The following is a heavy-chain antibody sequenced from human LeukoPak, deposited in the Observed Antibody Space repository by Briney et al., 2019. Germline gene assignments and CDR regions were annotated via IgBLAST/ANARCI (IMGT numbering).Heavy chain of an antibody. D-gene: IGHD6-19*01. Sequence: GGSLRLSCAASGFTFSNYWMSWVRQAPGKGLEWVANMKQDGSEEYYVDSVKGRFTISRDNSKNTLYLQMNSLRAEDTAVYYCARSGYSSATDYWGQGTLVTVSS. V-gene: IGHV3-7*01. CDR3: ARSGYSSATDY. CDR1: GFTFSNYW. J-gene: IGHJ4*02. CDR2: MKQDGSEE.